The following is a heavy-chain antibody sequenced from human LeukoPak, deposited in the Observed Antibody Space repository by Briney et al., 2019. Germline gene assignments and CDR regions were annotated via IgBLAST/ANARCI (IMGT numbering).Heavy chain of an antibody. J-gene: IGHJ5*02. CDR2: IYPADSDT. CDR1: GHSATFYW. CDR3: ATQSTYGDYH. D-gene: IGHD4-17*01. Sequence: GASPQISCMASGHSATFYWIGWVRQMPGKGLEWMGLIYPADSDTRYSPSFQGQVSISADKSISTAYLQWSSLKASDTAVYFCATQSTYGDYHWGQGTLVTVSS. V-gene: IGHV5-51*01.